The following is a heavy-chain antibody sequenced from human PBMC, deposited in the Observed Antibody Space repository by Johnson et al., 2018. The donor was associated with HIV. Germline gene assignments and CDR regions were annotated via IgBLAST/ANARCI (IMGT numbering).Heavy chain of an antibody. J-gene: IGHJ3*02. CDR3: AKATTGSDAFDI. V-gene: IGHV3-73*01. D-gene: IGHD1-1*01. Sequence: VQLVESGGGLVQPGGSLRMSCVASGFTFSTYGMTWVRQASGKGLEWVGRIRSKANSYATAYAASVKGRFTISRDDSKNTLYLQMNSLRAEDTAVYYCAKATTGSDAFDIWGQGTMVTVSS. CDR1: GFTFSTYG. CDR2: IRSKANSYAT.